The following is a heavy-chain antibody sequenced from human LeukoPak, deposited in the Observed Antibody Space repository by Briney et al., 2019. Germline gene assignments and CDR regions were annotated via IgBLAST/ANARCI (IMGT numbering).Heavy chain of an antibody. Sequence: HGASVKVSCKASGYTFTSYGISWVRQAPGQGLEWMGWISAYNGNTNYAQKLQGRVTMTTDTSTSTAYMELRSLRSDDTAVYYCARVVYYYDSSGYYFSRLVEKNDYWGQGTLVTVSS. CDR2: ISAYNGNT. CDR1: GYTFTSYG. D-gene: IGHD3-22*01. V-gene: IGHV1-18*01. CDR3: ARVVYYYDSSGYYFSRLVEKNDY. J-gene: IGHJ4*02.